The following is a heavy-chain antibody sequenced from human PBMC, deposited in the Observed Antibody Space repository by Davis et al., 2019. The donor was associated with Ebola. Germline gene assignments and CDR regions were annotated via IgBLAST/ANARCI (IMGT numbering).Heavy chain of an antibody. Sequence: GGSLRLSCAASGLTFSTYAMSWVRQAPGKGLEWVSAISGSGGSTYYADSVKGRSTISRDNAKNSLYLQLNSLRDEDTAVYYCAKFSRAGDSVWGQGTLVTVSS. D-gene: IGHD6-13*01. CDR2: ISGSGGST. J-gene: IGHJ4*02. V-gene: IGHV3-23*01. CDR1: GLTFSTYA. CDR3: AKFSRAGDSV.